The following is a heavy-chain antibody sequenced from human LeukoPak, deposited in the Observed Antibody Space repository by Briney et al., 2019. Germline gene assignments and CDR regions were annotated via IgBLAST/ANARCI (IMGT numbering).Heavy chain of an antibody. CDR2: ISGSGGSSGGDT. Sequence: GGSLRLSCAASGFTFSRSAMSWVRQAPGKGLEWVSNISGSGGSSGGDTYYADSVKGRFTISRDNSKNTLYLQMNSLRAEDTAVYYCAKGKTYYYDSIGYEYFHYWGQGTLVTVSS. J-gene: IGHJ1*01. V-gene: IGHV3-23*01. CDR1: GFTFSRSA. D-gene: IGHD3-22*01. CDR3: AKGKTYYYDSIGYEYFHY.